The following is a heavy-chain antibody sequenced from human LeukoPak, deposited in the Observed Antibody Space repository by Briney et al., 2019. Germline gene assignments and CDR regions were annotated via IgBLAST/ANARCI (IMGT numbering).Heavy chain of an antibody. CDR1: GYRFNAYW. CDR2: IYPDDSDT. Sequence: GESLKISCKGSGYRFNAYWIAWVRQMPGKGLEWMGIIYPDDSDTRYSPSFQGQVTISADKSVRTAYLQWSSLKATDTAMYYCAKPNITSYYDSRGYDAFDVWGQGTMVTVSS. V-gene: IGHV5-51*01. J-gene: IGHJ3*01. D-gene: IGHD3-22*01. CDR3: AKPNITSYYDSRGYDAFDV.